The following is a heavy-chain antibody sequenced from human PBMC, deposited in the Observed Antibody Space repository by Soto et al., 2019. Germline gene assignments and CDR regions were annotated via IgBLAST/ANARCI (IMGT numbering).Heavy chain of an antibody. CDR1: GYTFTSYY. V-gene: IGHV1-46*03. D-gene: IGHD1-7*01. J-gene: IGHJ4*02. Sequence: QVQLVPSGAEVKKPGASVKVSCKASGYTFTSYYMHWVRQAPGQGLEWMGIINPSGGSTSYAQKLQGRVTMTRDASTSTVYRELSSLRSEHTAVYYCARAFTLSYNWNYYSFDSWGQGTLVTVSS. CDR3: ARAFTLSYNWNYYSFDS. CDR2: INPSGGST.